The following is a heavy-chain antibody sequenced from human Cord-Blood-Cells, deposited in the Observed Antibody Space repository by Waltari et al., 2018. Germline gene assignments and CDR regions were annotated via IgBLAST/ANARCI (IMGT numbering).Heavy chain of an antibody. D-gene: IGHD3-3*01. CDR1: GFTFSSYA. CDR3: AKEAGYDFWSGYSPDAFDI. Sequence: EVQLVESGGGLVQPGGSLRLSCAASGFTFSSYAMSWVRQAPGKGLEWVSAISGSGGSTYYAHAVKGRFPISRDNSKNTLYLQMNSLRAEDTAVYYCAKEAGYDFWSGYSPDAFDIWGQGTMVTVSS. J-gene: IGHJ3*02. CDR2: ISGSGGST. V-gene: IGHV3-23*04.